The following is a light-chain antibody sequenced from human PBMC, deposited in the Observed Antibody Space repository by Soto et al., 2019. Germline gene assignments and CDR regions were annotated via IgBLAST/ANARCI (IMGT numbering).Light chain of an antibody. J-gene: IGLJ1*01. CDR3: SSHSSTSAYYV. Sequence: QSALTQPASVSGSPGQSITISCTGTSSDVGGYNYVSWYQQHPGKAPKLMIYEVSYRPSGVSNRFSGSKSGNTASLTISGLQAEDEADYYCSSHSSTSAYYVFGTGTKLTVL. V-gene: IGLV2-14*01. CDR2: EVS. CDR1: SSDVGGYNY.